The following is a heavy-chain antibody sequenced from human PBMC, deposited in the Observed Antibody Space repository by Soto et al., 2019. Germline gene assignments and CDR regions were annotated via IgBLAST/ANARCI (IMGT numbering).Heavy chain of an antibody. CDR2: IYYSGSA. D-gene: IGHD3-22*01. Sequence: PSETLSLTCTVSGGSISSYYWSWIRQPPGKGLEWIGYIYYSGSANCNPSLKSRLTISLDTSKNQFSLKLSSVTAADTAVYYCARSYYYDSSGYYFHHWGQGTLVTVS. CDR3: ARSYYYDSSGYYFHH. CDR1: GGSISSYY. V-gene: IGHV4-59*01. J-gene: IGHJ1*01.